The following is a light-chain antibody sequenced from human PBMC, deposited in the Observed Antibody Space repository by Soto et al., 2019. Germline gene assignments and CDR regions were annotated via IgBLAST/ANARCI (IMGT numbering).Light chain of an antibody. Sequence: DIQMTQSPSSLSASVGDRVTITCRASQTISSYLNWYQQKPGKAPKLLIYAASSLQSGVPSRSSGSGSGIDFTLTISSLQPEDFAIYYCQQSYNTPQYTFGQGTELEIK. V-gene: IGKV1-39*01. CDR1: QTISSY. CDR2: AAS. J-gene: IGKJ2*01. CDR3: QQSYNTPQYT.